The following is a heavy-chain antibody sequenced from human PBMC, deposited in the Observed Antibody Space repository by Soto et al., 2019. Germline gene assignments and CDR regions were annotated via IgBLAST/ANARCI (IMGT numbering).Heavy chain of an antibody. J-gene: IGHJ6*02. CDR2: IKQDGSEK. CDR1: GFTFSSYW. Sequence: PGGSLRLSCAASGFTFSSYWMSWVRQAPGKGLEWVANIKQDGSEKYYVDSVKGRFTISRDNAKNSLYLQMNSLRAEDTAVYYCARGRGSSSWRRAAYYYGMDVWGQGTTVTVSS. CDR3: ARGRGSSSWRRAAYYYGMDV. V-gene: IGHV3-7*01. D-gene: IGHD6-13*01.